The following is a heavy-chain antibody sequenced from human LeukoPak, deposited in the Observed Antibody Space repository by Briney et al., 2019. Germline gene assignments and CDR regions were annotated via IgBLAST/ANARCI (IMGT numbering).Heavy chain of an antibody. D-gene: IGHD2-15*01. V-gene: IGHV4-59*13. CDR1: GGSISSNY. CDR3: ARGLFYCSGGSCYDYGMDV. CDR2: IYHSGST. Sequence: PSETLSLTCSVSGGSISSNYWSWIRQPPGKGLGWIGYIYHSGSTNYNPSLKSRVTISVDTSKNQFSLKLSSVTAADTAVYYCARGLFYCSGGSCYDYGMDVWGQGTTVTVSS. J-gene: IGHJ6*02.